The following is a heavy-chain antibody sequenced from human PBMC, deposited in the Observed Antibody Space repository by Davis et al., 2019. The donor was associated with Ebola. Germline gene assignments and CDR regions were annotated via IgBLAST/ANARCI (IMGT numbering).Heavy chain of an antibody. Sequence: GESLKISCAASGFTFSSYAMSWVRQAPGKGLEWVSAISGSGGSTYYADSVKGRFTISRDNSKNTLYLQMNSLRAEDTAVYYCAKGSDIVVVPAAPTAIFYYYYGMDVWGQGTTVTVSS. CDR3: AKGSDIVVVPAAPTAIFYYYYGMDV. V-gene: IGHV3-23*01. CDR1: GFTFSSYA. CDR2: ISGSGGST. D-gene: IGHD2-2*01. J-gene: IGHJ6*02.